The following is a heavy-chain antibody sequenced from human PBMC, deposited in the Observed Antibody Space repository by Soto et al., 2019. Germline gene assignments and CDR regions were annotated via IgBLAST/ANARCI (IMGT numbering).Heavy chain of an antibody. CDR1: GASITTYY. Sequence: PSETLXLTCTVSGASITTYYWSWIRQPPGKGLEWIGYISYSGSTDYNPSLKSRVTISFDASKNQISLQVRSATAADAAVYYCARDLKEYCSDGKCNWFDPWGQGTLVTVSS. J-gene: IGHJ5*02. D-gene: IGHD2-15*01. CDR2: ISYSGST. CDR3: ARDLKEYCSDGKCNWFDP. V-gene: IGHV4-59*01.